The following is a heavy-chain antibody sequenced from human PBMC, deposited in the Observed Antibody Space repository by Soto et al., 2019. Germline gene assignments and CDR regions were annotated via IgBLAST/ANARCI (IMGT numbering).Heavy chain of an antibody. CDR3: ARAYSDAFDI. V-gene: IGHV3-11*05. CDR1: GFTFNDYY. Sequence: GGSLGLSCASSGFTFNDYYMSCIRQAPGKGLEWVSYVSGSSSYTNYADSVKGRFTVSRDNAKNSLFLQMNSLRAEDTAVYYCARAYSDAFDIWGQGTMVTVSS. J-gene: IGHJ3*02. D-gene: IGHD2-15*01. CDR2: VSGSSSYT.